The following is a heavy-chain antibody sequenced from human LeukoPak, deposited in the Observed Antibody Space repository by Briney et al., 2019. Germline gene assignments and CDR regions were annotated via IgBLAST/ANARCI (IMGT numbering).Heavy chain of an antibody. V-gene: IGHV3-7*04. CDR2: IKQDGSEK. J-gene: IGHJ4*02. CDR1: GFTFSGYW. Sequence: PGGPLRLSCAASGFTFSGYWMSWVRQAPGKGLDWVANIKQDGSEKYYVDSVKGRFTISRHNAKNSLYLQMNSLRAEDTAVYYCARGIAASGIYFDYWGQGTLVTVSS. D-gene: IGHD6-13*01. CDR3: ARGIAASGIYFDY.